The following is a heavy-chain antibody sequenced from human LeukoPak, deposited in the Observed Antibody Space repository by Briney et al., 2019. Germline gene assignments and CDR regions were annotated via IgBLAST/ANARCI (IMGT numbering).Heavy chain of an antibody. D-gene: IGHD7-27*01. CDR3: AREALTGGYFDY. CDR1: GGTFSSYA. Sequence: ASVKVSCKASGGTFSSYAISWVRQAPGQGLEWMGGIIPIFGTANYAQKFQGRVTITTDESTSTAYMELSSLRSEDTAVYYCAREALTGGYFDYWGQGTLVTVSS. V-gene: IGHV1-69*05. CDR2: IIPIFGTA. J-gene: IGHJ4*02.